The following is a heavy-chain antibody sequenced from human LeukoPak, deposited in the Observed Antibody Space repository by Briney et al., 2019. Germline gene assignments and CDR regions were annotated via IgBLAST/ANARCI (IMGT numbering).Heavy chain of an antibody. J-gene: IGHJ6*02. D-gene: IGHD6-19*01. CDR1: GFTFSSYW. CDR2: INSDGSST. V-gene: IGHV3-74*01. Sequence: GGSLRLSCAASGFTFSSYWMHWVRQAPGKGLVWVSRINSDGSSTSYADSVKGRFTISRDNAKNTLYLQMNSLRAEDTAVYYCARDYSSGWYPSYYYYYYGMDVWGQGTTVTVSS. CDR3: ARDYSSGWYPSYYYYYYGMDV.